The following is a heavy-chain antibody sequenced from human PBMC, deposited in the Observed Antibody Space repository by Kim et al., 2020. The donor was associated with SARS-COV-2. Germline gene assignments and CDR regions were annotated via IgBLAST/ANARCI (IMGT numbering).Heavy chain of an antibody. CDR2: IYSGGST. J-gene: IGHJ3*02. CDR1: GFTVSSNY. Sequence: GGSLRLSCAASGFTVSSNYMSWVRQAPGKGLEWVSVIYSGGSTYYADSVKGRFTISRDNSKNTLYLQMNSLRAEDTAVYYCARTGGYGSGSYSAFDIWGQGTMVTVSS. CDR3: ARTGGYGSGSYSAFDI. V-gene: IGHV3-53*01. D-gene: IGHD3-10*01.